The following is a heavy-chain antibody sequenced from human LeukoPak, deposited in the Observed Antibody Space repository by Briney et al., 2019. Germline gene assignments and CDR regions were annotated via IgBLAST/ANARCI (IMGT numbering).Heavy chain of an antibody. CDR2: IRYDGSNK. V-gene: IGHV3-30*02. CDR3: ARQRPYSSGWYY. Sequence: PGGSLRLSCAASGFTFSSYGMHWVRQAPGKGLDWLAFIRYDGSNKYYADSVKGRFTISRDNSKNTLYLQMNSLRAEDTAVYYCARQRPYSSGWYYWGQGTLVTVSS. J-gene: IGHJ4*02. D-gene: IGHD6-19*01. CDR1: GFTFSSYG.